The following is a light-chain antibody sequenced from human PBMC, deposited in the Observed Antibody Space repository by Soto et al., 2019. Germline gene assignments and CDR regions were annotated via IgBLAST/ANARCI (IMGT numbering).Light chain of an antibody. CDR3: QEALNEPWT. CDR1: QSISFF. V-gene: IGKV1-39*01. CDR2: GAS. Sequence: DVRLTQSPPSLSASVGDRVTITCRANQSISFFLSRYQQRPGRAPKLLIYGASNLLSGVPSRFTGSRSGTEFTLVISSLQVDDFATYYCQEALNEPWTFGQGTKVEIK. J-gene: IGKJ1*01.